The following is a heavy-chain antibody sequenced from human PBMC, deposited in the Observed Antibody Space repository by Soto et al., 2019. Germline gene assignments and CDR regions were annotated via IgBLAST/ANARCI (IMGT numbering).Heavy chain of an antibody. CDR3: ARESSSWYFDY. CDR2: ISYDGSNK. J-gene: IGHJ4*02. V-gene: IGHV3-30-3*01. Sequence: GGSLRLSCAASGFTFSSYAMHWVRQAPGKGLEWVAVISYDGSNKYYADSVKGRFTISRDNSKNTLYLQMNSLRAEDTAVYYCARESSSWYFDYWGQGTLVTVSS. CDR1: GFTFSSYA. D-gene: IGHD6-13*01.